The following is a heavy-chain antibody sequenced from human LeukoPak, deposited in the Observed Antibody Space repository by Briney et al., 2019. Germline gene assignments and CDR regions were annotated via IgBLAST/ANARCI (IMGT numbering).Heavy chain of an antibody. Sequence: ASVKVSCKASGYTFTSYGISWVRQAPGQGLEWMGWISAYNGNTNYAQELQGRVTMTTDTSTSTAYMELRSLRSDDTAVYYCARDNGLRVGATPGVFDYWGQGTLVTVSS. J-gene: IGHJ4*02. V-gene: IGHV1-18*01. CDR2: ISAYNGNT. CDR3: ARDNGLRVGATPGVFDY. CDR1: GYTFTSYG. D-gene: IGHD1-26*01.